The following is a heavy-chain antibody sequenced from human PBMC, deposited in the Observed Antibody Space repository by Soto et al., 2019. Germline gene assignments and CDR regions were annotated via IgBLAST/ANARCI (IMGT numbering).Heavy chain of an antibody. J-gene: IGHJ6*02. D-gene: IGHD2-15*01. CDR2: IGTAGDT. Sequence: GGSLRLSCAASGFTFSSYDMHWVRQATGKGLEWVSAIGTAGDTYYPGSVKGRFTISRENAKNSLYLQMNSLRAGDTAVYYCARDLGGSPEYYYYYGMDVWGQGTTVTVSS. CDR1: GFTFSSYD. V-gene: IGHV3-13*01. CDR3: ARDLGGSPEYYYYYGMDV.